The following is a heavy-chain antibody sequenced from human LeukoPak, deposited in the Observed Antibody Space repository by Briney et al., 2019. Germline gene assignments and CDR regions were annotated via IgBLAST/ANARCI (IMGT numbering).Heavy chain of an antibody. CDR1: GFTVSSNC. Sequence: GGSLRLSCAASGFTVSSNCMSWVRRAPGKGLEWVSVIYSGGSTYYADSAKGRFTISRHNSKNTLYLQMNSLRAEDTAVYYCASHYGGNAYFDYWGQGTLVTVSS. V-gene: IGHV3-53*04. CDR2: IYSGGST. D-gene: IGHD2-15*01. CDR3: ASHYGGNAYFDY. J-gene: IGHJ4*02.